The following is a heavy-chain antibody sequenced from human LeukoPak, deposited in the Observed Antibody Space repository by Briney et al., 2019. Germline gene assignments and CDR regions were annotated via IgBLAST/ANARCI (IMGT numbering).Heavy chain of an antibody. V-gene: IGHV3-7*01. Sequence: GGSLRLSCAASGFTFRSYAMTWVRQAPGKGLEWVANIKQDESEKYYVDSVKGRFTISRDNAKNLLYLQMNSLRAEDTAVYYCARVRYYYGMDVWGQGTTVTVSS. CDR3: ARVRYYYGMDV. CDR1: GFTFRSYA. J-gene: IGHJ6*02. CDR2: IKQDESEK.